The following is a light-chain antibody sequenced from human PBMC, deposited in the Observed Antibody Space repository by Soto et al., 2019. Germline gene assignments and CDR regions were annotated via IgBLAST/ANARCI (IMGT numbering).Light chain of an antibody. V-gene: IGKV3-11*01. J-gene: IGKJ5*01. CDR2: DAS. CDR1: QSISSY. Sequence: EIVLTQSPATLFLSPGERATLSCRASQSISSYLAWYQQKLGQAPRLLIYDASNRATGVPARFSGSGSGTDFTLTISSLEPEDFAVYYCQQRSNWPLTFGQGKRLDIK. CDR3: QQRSNWPLT.